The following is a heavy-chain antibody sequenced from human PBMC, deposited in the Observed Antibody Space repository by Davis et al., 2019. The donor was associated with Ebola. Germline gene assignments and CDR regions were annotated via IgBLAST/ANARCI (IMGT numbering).Heavy chain of an antibody. CDR3: ARKAAYFYSFDY. J-gene: IGHJ4*02. V-gene: IGHV1-46*01. CDR1: GYTFTSYY. D-gene: IGHD3-16*01. Sequence: ASVKISCKASGYTFTSYYMHWVRQAPGQGLEWMGMINPSSGSTSYAQNFQGRVTMTRDTSTTTVYMELSSLRSEDTAVYYCARKAAYFYSFDYWGQGTLVTVSS. CDR2: INPSSGST.